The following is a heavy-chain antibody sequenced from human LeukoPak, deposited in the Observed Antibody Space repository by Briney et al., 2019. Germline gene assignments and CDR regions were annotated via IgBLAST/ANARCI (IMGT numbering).Heavy chain of an antibody. D-gene: IGHD3-22*01. CDR1: GYTFTSYG. V-gene: IGHV1-18*01. CDR3: ARDQYYDSKGWFDP. Sequence: AASVKVSCKASGYTFTSYGISWVRQAPGQGLEWMGWISAYHGNTNYAQKLQGRVTLTTDTSTSTAYMELRSLRSDDTAVYYCARDQYYDSKGWFDPWGQGTLVTVSS. CDR2: ISAYHGNT. J-gene: IGHJ5*02.